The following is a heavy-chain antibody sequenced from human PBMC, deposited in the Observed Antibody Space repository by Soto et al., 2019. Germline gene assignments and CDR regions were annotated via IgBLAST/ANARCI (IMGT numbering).Heavy chain of an antibody. CDR3: ARNRGYSYGTSFDY. Sequence: SETLSLTCAVYGGSFSGYYWSWIRQPPGKGLEWMGEINHSGSTNYNPSLKSRVTISVDTSKNQFSLKLSSVTAADTAVYYCARNRGYSYGTSFDYWGQGTLVTVS. CDR2: INHSGST. D-gene: IGHD5-18*01. V-gene: IGHV4-34*01. J-gene: IGHJ4*02. CDR1: GGSFSGYY.